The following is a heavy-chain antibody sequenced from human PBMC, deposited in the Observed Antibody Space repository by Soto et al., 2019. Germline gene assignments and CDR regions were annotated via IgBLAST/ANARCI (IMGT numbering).Heavy chain of an antibody. Sequence: KGLEWMGGIIPIFGTANYAQKFQGRVTITADESTSTAYMELSSLRSEDTAVYYCSSSYYVFWTGYCSNYYYHGMDVRGNGTTVLVSS. D-gene: IGHD3-3*01. CDR3: SSSYYVFWTGYCSNYYYHGMDV. J-gene: IGHJ6*04. CDR2: IIPIFGTA. V-gene: IGHV1-69*01.